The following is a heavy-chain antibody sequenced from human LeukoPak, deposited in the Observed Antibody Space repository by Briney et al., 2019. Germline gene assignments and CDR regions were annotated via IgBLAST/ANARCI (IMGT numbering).Heavy chain of an antibody. Sequence: SETLSLTCTVSGFSISSGNYWGWIRQPPGKGLEWIGIIHHSGSTYYNPSLKSRVTISVDTSKNQFSLKLSSVTAADTAVYYCARDAPGCSGGSCYFDYWGQGTLVTVSS. CDR3: ARDAPGCSGGSCYFDY. CDR1: GFSISSGNY. CDR2: IHHSGST. D-gene: IGHD2-15*01. J-gene: IGHJ4*02. V-gene: IGHV4-38-2*02.